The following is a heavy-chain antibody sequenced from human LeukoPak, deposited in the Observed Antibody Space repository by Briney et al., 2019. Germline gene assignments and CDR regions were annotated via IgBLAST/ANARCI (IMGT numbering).Heavy chain of an antibody. V-gene: IGHV3-53*04. J-gene: IGHJ4*02. Sequence: PGGTLRLSCAASGFTVSSNYMSWVRQAPGKGLEWVSVIYGGGSTYYADSVKGRFTISRHNSKNTLYLQMNSLRAEDTAVYYCARGPDSSGYYYYFDYWGQGTLVTVSS. CDR3: ARGPDSSGYYYYFDY. CDR2: IYGGGST. D-gene: IGHD3-22*01. CDR1: GFTVSSNY.